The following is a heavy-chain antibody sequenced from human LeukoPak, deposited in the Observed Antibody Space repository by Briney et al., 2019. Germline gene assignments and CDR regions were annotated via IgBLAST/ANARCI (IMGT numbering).Heavy chain of an antibody. CDR2: IYYSGST. D-gene: IGHD6-6*01. Sequence: PSETLSLTCTVSGGSISSYYWSWIRQPPGKGLEWIGYIYYSGSTNYNPSLKSRVTISVDTSKNQFSLKLSSVTAADTAVYYWARDLLIAARDYWGQGTLVTVSS. CDR3: ARDLLIAARDY. J-gene: IGHJ4*02. CDR1: GGSISSYY. V-gene: IGHV4-59*01.